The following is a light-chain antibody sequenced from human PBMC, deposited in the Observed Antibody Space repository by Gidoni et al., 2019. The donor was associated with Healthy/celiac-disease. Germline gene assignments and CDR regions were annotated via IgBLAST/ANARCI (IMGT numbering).Light chain of an antibody. CDR3: SSYAGSNNHVV. Sequence: QSALTQPPPAPGSPGQTVTISCTGTSSGVCGYTYVSWYQLHPGQAPKLMIYEVSKRPSGVPDRFSGSKSGNTASLTVSGLQAEDEADYYCSSYAGSNNHVVFGGGTKLTVL. V-gene: IGLV2-8*01. J-gene: IGLJ2*01. CDR2: EVS. CDR1: SSGVCGYTY.